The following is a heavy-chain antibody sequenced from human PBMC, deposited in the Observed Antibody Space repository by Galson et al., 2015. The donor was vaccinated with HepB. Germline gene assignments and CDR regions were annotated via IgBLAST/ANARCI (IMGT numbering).Heavy chain of an antibody. D-gene: IGHD1-26*01. V-gene: IGHV3-7*01. CDR1: GFTFINYY. Sequence: SLRLSCAASGFTFINYYMSWVRQAPGKGLEWVANIKRDGSEQDYADSVKGRFTISRDNAKKSLYLEMNSLRAEDTAVYYCARDKQVGATYLDYWGQGTLVTVSS. J-gene: IGHJ4*02. CDR2: IKRDGSEQ. CDR3: ARDKQVGATYLDY.